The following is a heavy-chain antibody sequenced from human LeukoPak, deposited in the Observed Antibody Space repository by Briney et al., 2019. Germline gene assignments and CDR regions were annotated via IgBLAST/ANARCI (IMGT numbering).Heavy chain of an antibody. V-gene: IGHV1-18*01. CDR2: ISAYNGNT. Sequence: ASVKVSCKASGYTFTSYGISWVRQAPGQGLEWMGWISAYNGNTNYAQKLQGRVTMTTDTSTSTAYMELRSLRSDDTAVYYCARATVTSYYYYGMDVWGQGTTVTVSS. CDR3: ARATVTSYYYYGMDV. CDR1: GYTFTSYG. D-gene: IGHD4-11*01. J-gene: IGHJ6*02.